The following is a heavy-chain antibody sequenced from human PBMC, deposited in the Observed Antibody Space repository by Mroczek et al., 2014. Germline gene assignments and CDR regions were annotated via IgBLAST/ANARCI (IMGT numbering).Heavy chain of an antibody. CDR2: INHSGST. V-gene: IGHV4-34*01. J-gene: IGHJ6*02. D-gene: IGHD2-2*01. CDR3: ASSGYCSSTSCYWGXNYYGMDV. Sequence: QVQLQESGAGLLKPSETLSLTCAVYGGSFSGYYWSWIRQPPGKGLEWIGEINHSGSTNYNPSLKSRVTISVDTSKNQFSLKLSSVTAADTAVYYCASSGYCSSTSCYWGXNYYGMDVWGQGTTVTVSS. CDR1: GGSFSGYY.